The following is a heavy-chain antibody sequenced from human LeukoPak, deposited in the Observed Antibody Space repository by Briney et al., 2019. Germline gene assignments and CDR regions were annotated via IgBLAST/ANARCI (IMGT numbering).Heavy chain of an antibody. CDR2: IKSDGSST. J-gene: IGHJ4*02. D-gene: IGHD3-16*01. V-gene: IGHV3-74*01. CDR3: ARADRLGAALLASFDY. CDR1: GFTFSNDC. Sequence: AGGSLRLSCAASGFTFSNDCMNWVRQAPGKGLVWVSRIKSDGSSTSYADSVKGRLTISRDNAKNTLYLQMNSLRAEDTAVYYCARADRLGAALLASFDYWGQGTLVTVSS.